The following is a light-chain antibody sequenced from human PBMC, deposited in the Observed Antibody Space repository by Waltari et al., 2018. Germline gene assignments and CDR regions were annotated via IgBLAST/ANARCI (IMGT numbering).Light chain of an antibody. Sequence: EIVLTQSPATLSLSPGERATLSCRASQSVYNYLVWYQQKPGQAPRLLIYDTSNRATGIPARFSGSGSGTDFTLTISSLEPEDFAVYYCQQRSAWPGTFGQGTK. CDR3: QQRSAWPGT. V-gene: IGKV3-11*01. CDR2: DTS. CDR1: QSVYNY. J-gene: IGKJ2*02.